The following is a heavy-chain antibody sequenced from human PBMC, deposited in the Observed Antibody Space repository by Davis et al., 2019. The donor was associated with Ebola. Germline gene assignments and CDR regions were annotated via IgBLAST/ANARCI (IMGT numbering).Heavy chain of an antibody. V-gene: IGHV3-74*01. D-gene: IGHD5-18*01. Sequence: PGGSLSLSCPASGFTFINSWMPWVRQAPGKGLEWVSRPNSDGSTTGYGDSVKGRFTISKDNARNTLYLQMNSLRAEDTAVYYCSREVRGGFSPMDLWGTGTTVTVSS. J-gene: IGHJ6*04. CDR2: PNSDGSTT. CDR1: GFTFINSW. CDR3: SREVRGGFSPMDL.